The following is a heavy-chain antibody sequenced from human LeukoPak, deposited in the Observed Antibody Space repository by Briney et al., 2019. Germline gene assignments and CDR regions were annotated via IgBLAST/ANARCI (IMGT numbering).Heavy chain of an antibody. CDR2: IHYTGTT. J-gene: IGHJ6*02. V-gene: IGHV4-39*01. CDR3: ASFPYGMDV. CDR1: GGSISISRHY. Sequence: SETLSLTCTVSGGSISISRHYWAWIRQPPGKGLDWIGTIHYTGTTYYNPSLRSRVSISVDRSTNQFSLRVSPVTAADTAVYYCASFPYGMDVWGQGTTVTVSS.